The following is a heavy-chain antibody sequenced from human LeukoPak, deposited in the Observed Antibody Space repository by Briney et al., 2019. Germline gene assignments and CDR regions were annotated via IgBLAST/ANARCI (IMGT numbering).Heavy chain of an antibody. V-gene: IGHV1-69*04. J-gene: IGHJ4*02. CDR2: IIPIFGIA. CDR3: ARWDSSGSYFDY. Sequence: SVKVSCKASGGTFSNYAISWVRQAPGQGLEWMGRIIPIFGIANYAQKFQGRVTITADKSTSTAYMELSSLRSEDTAVYYCARWDSSGSYFDYWGQGTLVTVSS. CDR1: GGTFSNYA. D-gene: IGHD3-22*01.